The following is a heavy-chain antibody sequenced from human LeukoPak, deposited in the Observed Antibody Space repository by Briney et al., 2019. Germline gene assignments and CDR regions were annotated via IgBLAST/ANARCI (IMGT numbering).Heavy chain of an antibody. CDR2: INPNSGGT. D-gene: IGHD3-16*01. CDR3: ARDLYDYVSYGMDV. CDR1: GYTFTGYY. J-gene: IGHJ6*02. Sequence: ASVKVSCKASGYTFTGYYMHWVRQAPGQGLEWMGWINPNSGGTNYAQKFQDWVTMTGDTSISTAYMELSGLRSDDTAVYYCARDLYDYVSYGMDVWGQGTTVTVSS. V-gene: IGHV1-2*04.